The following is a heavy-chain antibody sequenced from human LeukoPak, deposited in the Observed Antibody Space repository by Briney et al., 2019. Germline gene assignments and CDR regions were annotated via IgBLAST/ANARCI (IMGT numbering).Heavy chain of an antibody. D-gene: IGHD3-3*01. CDR1: GFTFSSYA. Sequence: PGGSLRLSCAASGFTFSSYAMSWVRQAPGKGLEWIGEINHSGSTNYNPSLKSRVTISVDTSKNQFSLKVSSVTAADTAVYYCARGRASYDFWSGYLFDYWGQGTLVTVSS. J-gene: IGHJ4*02. CDR2: INHSGST. CDR3: ARGRASYDFWSGYLFDY. V-gene: IGHV4-34*01.